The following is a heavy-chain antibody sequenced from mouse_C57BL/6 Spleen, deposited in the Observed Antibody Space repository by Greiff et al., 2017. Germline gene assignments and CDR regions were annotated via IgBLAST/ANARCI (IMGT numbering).Heavy chain of an antibody. CDR3: ARHYDYGAFAY. V-gene: IGHV1-81*01. CDR2: IYPRSGNT. Sequence: VKLQESGAELARPGASVKLSCKASGYTFTSYGISWVKQRTGQGLEWIGEIYPRSGNTYYNEKFKGKATLTADKSSSTAYMELRSLTSEDSAVYFCARHYDYGAFAYWGQGTLVTVSA. D-gene: IGHD2-4*01. CDR1: GYTFTSYG. J-gene: IGHJ3*01.